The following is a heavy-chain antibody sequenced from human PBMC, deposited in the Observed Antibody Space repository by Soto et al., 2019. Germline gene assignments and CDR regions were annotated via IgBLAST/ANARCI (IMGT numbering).Heavy chain of an antibody. D-gene: IGHD6-13*01. CDR2: IIPIFGTA. V-gene: IGHV1-69*13. J-gene: IGHJ4*02. CDR1: GGTFSSNA. Sequence: SVNVSCKASGGTFSSNASSWVRQAPGQGLEWMGGIIPIFGTANYAQKFQGRVTITADESTSTAYMELSSLRSEDTAVYYCARGVAAAGTFDYWGQGTLVTVSS. CDR3: ARGVAAAGTFDY.